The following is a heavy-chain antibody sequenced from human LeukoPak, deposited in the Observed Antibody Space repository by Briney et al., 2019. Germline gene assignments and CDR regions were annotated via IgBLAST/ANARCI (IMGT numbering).Heavy chain of an antibody. CDR1: GFTFSSYS. J-gene: IGHJ2*01. Sequence: GGSLRLSCAGSGFTFSSYSMNWVRQAPGKGLELVSYISSSTDPTYYADSVKGRFTISRDNAKSSLYLQMNSLRAEDTAVYYCARAVSNYYFWYFDLWGRGTLVTVSS. D-gene: IGHD4-11*01. CDR3: ARAVSNYYFWYFDL. CDR2: ISSSTDPT. V-gene: IGHV3-48*01.